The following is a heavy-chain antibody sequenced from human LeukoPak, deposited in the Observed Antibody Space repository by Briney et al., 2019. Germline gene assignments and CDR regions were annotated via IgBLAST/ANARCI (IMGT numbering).Heavy chain of an antibody. J-gene: IGHJ4*02. CDR1: GFTFSSYS. Sequence: GGSLRLSCAASGFTFSSYSMNWVRQAPGKGLEWVSSISPSSSYIYYADSVKGRFTISRDNAKNSLYLQMDSLRAEDTAVYYCAREGNYYFDYWGPGTLVTVSS. CDR3: AREGNYYFDY. V-gene: IGHV3-21*01. D-gene: IGHD4-11*01. CDR2: ISPSSSYI.